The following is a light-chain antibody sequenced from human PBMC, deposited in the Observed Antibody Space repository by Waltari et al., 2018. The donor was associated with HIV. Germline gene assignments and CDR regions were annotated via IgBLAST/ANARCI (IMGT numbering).Light chain of an antibody. V-gene: IGLV2-11*01. CDR2: EVN. CDR3: CSYAGSYTYV. J-gene: IGLJ1*01. CDR1: SSDIGYFDY. Sequence: QSALTQPRSVSGSPGQSVTISCTGTSSDIGYFDYVSWYQQYPGKAPKVIIYEVNQPPSGVPDRFTGSKSGITASLTISGLQGDDEADYYCCSYAGSYTYVFGTGTKVNVL.